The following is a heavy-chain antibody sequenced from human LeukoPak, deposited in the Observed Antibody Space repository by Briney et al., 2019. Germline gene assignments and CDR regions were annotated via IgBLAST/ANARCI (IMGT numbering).Heavy chain of an antibody. CDR2: IYHSGST. J-gene: IGHJ4*02. CDR1: GGSISSGGYY. V-gene: IGHV4-30-2*01. CDR3: ARDFISSGLDY. Sequence: SQTLSLTCTVSGGSISSGGYYWSWIRQPPGKGLEWIGYIYHSGSTYYNPSLKSRVTISVDRSKNQFSLKLSSVTAADTAVYYCARDFISSGLDYWGQGTLVTVSS.